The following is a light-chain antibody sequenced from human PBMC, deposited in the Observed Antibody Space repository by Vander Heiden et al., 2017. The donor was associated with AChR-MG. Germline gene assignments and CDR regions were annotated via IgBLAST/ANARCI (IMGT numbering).Light chain of an antibody. CDR2: DND. V-gene: IGLV1-51*01. Sequence: QSVLTQPPSVSATPGQKVTISCSGSSSNIEKNYVSWYQQFPGQAPKLLIYDNDKRPSGTPDRVSGSKSGTSATLGITGLQTGDEADYFCATWDRSLSSVVLGGGTTLTVL. CDR3: ATWDRSLSSVV. CDR1: SSNIEKNY. J-gene: IGLJ2*01.